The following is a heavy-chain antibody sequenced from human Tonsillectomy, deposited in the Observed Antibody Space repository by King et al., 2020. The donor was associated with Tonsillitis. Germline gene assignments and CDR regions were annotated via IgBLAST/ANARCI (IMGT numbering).Heavy chain of an antibody. D-gene: IGHD4-17*01. V-gene: IGHV4-59*08. Sequence: LQLQESGPGLVKPSETLSLTCTVSGGSISSYYWSWIRQSPGKGLEWIGYIYYTGSTNYNPSLKSRVTISVDTSKSQFSLRLNCGTAAETAIYYCARSPTVTPTGFFDPWGQGTLVTVSS. CDR2: IYYTGST. CDR1: GGSISSYY. J-gene: IGHJ5*02. CDR3: ARSPTVTPTGFFDP.